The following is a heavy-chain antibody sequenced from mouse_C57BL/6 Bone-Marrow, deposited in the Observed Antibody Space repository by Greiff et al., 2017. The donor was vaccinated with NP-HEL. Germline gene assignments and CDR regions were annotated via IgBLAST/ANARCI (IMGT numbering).Heavy chain of an antibody. CDR3: ARRNYGSSYAFAY. CDR2: ISSGSSTI. J-gene: IGHJ3*01. CDR1: GFTFSDYG. Sequence: EVKLMESGGGLVKPRGSLKLSCAASGFTFSDYGMHWVRQAPEKGLEWVAYISSGSSTIYYADTVKGRFTISRDNAKNTLFLQMTSLRSEDTAMYYCARRNYGSSYAFAYWGQGTLVTVSA. D-gene: IGHD1-1*01. V-gene: IGHV5-17*01.